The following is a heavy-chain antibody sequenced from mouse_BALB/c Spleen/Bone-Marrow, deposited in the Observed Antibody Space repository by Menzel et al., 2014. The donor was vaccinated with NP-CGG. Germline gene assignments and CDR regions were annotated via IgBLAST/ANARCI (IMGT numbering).Heavy chain of an antibody. V-gene: IGHV1-5*01. J-gene: IGHJ2*01. CDR2: IYPGSGDT. CDR3: ARRRNNAGGFDF. CDR1: GYTFTSYW. Sequence: VQLQQSGTILARPGASVKLSCKASGYTFTSYWMHRIKQRPGQGLEWIGAIYPGSGDTNYKQKFKAKAKLTAVTSTSTAYMQLSSLTNEDTAVYYCARRRNNAGGFDFWGPGTTLTVSS. D-gene: IGHD4-1*01.